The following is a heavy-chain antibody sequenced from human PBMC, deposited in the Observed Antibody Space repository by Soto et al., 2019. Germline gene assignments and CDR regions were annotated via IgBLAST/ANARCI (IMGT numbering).Heavy chain of an antibody. CDR3: ARSVNHYYYYYMDV. D-gene: IGHD3-16*02. CDR1: GFSLSNARMG. CDR2: IFSNDEK. V-gene: IGHV2-26*01. Sequence: GSGPTLVNPTETLTLTCTVSGFSLSNARMGVSWIRQPPGKALEWLAHIFSNDEKSYSTSLKSRLTISKDTSKSQVVLTMTNMDPVDTATYYCARSVNHYYYYYMDVWGKGTKVTVSS. J-gene: IGHJ6*03.